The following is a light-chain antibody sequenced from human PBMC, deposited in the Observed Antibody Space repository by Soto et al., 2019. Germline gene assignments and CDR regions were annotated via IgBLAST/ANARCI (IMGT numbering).Light chain of an antibody. CDR2: EVS. J-gene: IGLJ1*01. CDR1: SSDVGYYNY. CDR3: SSYTNNYTPYV. Sequence: QSALTQPASVSGSPGQSITISCTGTSSDVGYYNYVSWYQQHPGKAPKLMIYEVSNRPSGVSNRFSGSKSGNTASLTISGLQAEDEADYYCSSYTNNYTPYVFGTGTKVTVL. V-gene: IGLV2-14*01.